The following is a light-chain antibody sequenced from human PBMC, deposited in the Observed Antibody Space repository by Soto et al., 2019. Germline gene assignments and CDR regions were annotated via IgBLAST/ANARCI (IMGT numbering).Light chain of an antibody. V-gene: IGKV1-9*01. CDR2: AAS. CDR1: QGISSY. Sequence: IQLTQSPSSLSASVGDRVTITCRASQGISSYLAWYQQKPGKAPKLLIYAASTLQSGVPSRFSGSGSGTDFTLTISSLEPDDFVVYYCQQRHSWPRTFGQGTKVDIK. J-gene: IGKJ1*01. CDR3: QQRHSWPRT.